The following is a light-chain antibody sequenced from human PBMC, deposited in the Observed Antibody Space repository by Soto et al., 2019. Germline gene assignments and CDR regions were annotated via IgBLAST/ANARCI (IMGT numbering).Light chain of an antibody. J-gene: IGKJ1*01. CDR1: QSVSNY. CDR2: DTS. V-gene: IGKV3-11*01. Sequence: EIVLTQSPATLSLSPGERATLSCRASQSVSNYLAWYQQRPGQAPRLLIYDTSSRATGIPARFRGSGSGTDFTLTISSLEPEDFAVYYCQHHNNWFSWTFGQGTKVDTK. CDR3: QHHNNWFSWT.